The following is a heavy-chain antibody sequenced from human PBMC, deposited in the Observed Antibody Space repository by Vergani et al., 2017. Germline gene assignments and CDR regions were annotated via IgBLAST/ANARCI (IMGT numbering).Heavy chain of an antibody. CDR3: AKDPLGAFDI. D-gene: IGHD6-6*01. CDR2: IYSGGSST. CDR1: GFTFSSYA. J-gene: IGHJ3*02. Sequence: EVQLLESGGGLVQPGGPLRLSCAASGFTFSSYAMSWVRQAPGKGLEWVSVIYSGGSSTYYADSVKGRFTISRDNSKNTLYLQMNSLRAEDTAVYYCAKDPLGAFDIWGQGTMVTVSS. V-gene: IGHV3-23*03.